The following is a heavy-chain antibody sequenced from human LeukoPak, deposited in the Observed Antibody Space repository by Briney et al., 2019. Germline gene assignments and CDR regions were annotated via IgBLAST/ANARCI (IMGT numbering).Heavy chain of an antibody. CDR3: ARHGRVSGFVP. J-gene: IGHJ5*02. CDR2: INHSGST. V-gene: IGHV4-34*01. CDR1: GGSFSGYY. Sequence: SETLSLTCADYGGSFSGYYWSWIRQPPGKGLEWIGEINHSGSTNYNPSLKSRVTISVDTSKNQFSLKLSSVTAADTAVYYCARHGRVSGFVPWGQGTLVTVSS. D-gene: IGHD6-13*01.